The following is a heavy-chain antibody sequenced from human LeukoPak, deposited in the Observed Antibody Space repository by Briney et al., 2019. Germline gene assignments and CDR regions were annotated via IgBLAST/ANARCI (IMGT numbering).Heavy chain of an antibody. CDR3: ARHYWP. J-gene: IGHJ5*02. V-gene: IGHV4-39*01. D-gene: IGHD2-15*01. CDR1: GGSIRSSYYY. Sequence: SETLSLTCTVSGGSIRSSYYYWGWIRQPPGKGLEWIGSIYDSGSTYYNPSLKSRVTISVDTSKNQFSLKLNSVTAADTAVYYCARHYWPWGQGTLVTVSS. CDR2: IYDSGST.